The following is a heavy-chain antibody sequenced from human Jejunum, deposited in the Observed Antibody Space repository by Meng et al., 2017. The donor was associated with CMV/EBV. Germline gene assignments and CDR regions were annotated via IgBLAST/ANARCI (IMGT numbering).Heavy chain of an antibody. J-gene: IGHJ4*02. Sequence: EVHLVESGGGLVKPGESXXXCCVASGFSFNTYSMNWVRQAPGKGLEWLSSISGSDNYIFYADSAKGRFTISRDNAKNSLYLQINSLRVDDTAVYYCARDKDVDPILGLRAFDSWGQGTLVTVSS. V-gene: IGHV3-21*01. D-gene: IGHD5-12*01. CDR3: ARDKDVDPILGLRAFDS. CDR1: GFSFNTYS. CDR2: ISGSDNYI.